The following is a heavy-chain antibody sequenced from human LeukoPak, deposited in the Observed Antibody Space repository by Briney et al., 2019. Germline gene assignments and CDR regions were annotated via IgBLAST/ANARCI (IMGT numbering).Heavy chain of an antibody. Sequence: SETLSLTCAVSGGSISSSNWWSCVRQPPGKGLEWTGEIYHSGSTNYNPSLKSRVTISVDKSKNQFSLKLSAVTAADTAVYYWARSGLGRGVTDEWGQGTLVTVSS. J-gene: IGHJ4*02. CDR2: IYHSGST. D-gene: IGHD7-27*01. CDR1: GGSISSSNW. V-gene: IGHV4-4*02. CDR3: ARSGLGRGVTDE.